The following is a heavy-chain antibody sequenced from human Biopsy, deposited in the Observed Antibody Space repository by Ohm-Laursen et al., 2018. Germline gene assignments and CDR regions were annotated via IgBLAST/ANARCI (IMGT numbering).Heavy chain of an antibody. Sequence: SLRLSCTASGFTFTNYAMTWVRQAPGKGLECVSVINGSGGSTYYADPVKGRFTISRDNSKNTLYLQMNSLRAEDTAMYYCARDLYDFCGGCPFDPWGQGTLVTAS. D-gene: IGHD3-3*01. J-gene: IGHJ5*02. CDR1: GFTFTNYA. CDR3: ARDLYDFCGGCPFDP. CDR2: INGSGGST. V-gene: IGHV3-23*01.